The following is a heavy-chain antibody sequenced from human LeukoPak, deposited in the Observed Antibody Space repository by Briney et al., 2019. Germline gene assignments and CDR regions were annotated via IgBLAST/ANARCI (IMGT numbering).Heavy chain of an antibody. CDR1: GFTFSSYA. V-gene: IGHV3-23*01. J-gene: IGHJ4*02. D-gene: IGHD1-26*01. CDR2: ISGSVGST. CDR3: AKGHSGSWSQTFY. Sequence: GGSLRLSCAASGFTFSSYAMSWVRQTPGKGLEWLSTISGSVGSTYYAESVKGRFTISRDNSKNTLYLQMNSLRAEDTAIYHCAKGHSGSWSQTFYWGQGTLVTVSS.